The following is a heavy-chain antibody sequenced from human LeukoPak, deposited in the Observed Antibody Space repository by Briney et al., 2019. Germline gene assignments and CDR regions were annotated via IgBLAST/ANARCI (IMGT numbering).Heavy chain of an antibody. V-gene: IGHV4-59*08. J-gene: IGHJ5*02. CDR1: GDSINAYY. CDR2: IYFSGTT. D-gene: IGHD6-13*01. CDR3: ARRRAEGGSNGHYNWFDP. Sequence: SETLSLTCTVSGDSINAYYWGWIRQPPGKGLEWIGYIYFSGTTKYNPSLESRVTISVDTSKNQFSLKLGSVTAADAAVYYCARRRAEGGSNGHYNWFDPWGQGILVTVSS.